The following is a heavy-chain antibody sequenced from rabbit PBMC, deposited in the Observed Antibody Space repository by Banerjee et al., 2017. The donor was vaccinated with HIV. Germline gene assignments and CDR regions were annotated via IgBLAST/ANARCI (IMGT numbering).Heavy chain of an antibody. J-gene: IGHJ6*01. CDR3: ARDTGSSFSSYGMDL. V-gene: IGHV1S45*01. CDR1: GFDFSSNA. CDR2: IAAGSSGST. D-gene: IGHD8-1*01. Sequence: QEQLVESGGGLVQPEGSLTLTCTASGFDFSSNAMCWVRQAPGKGLEWIACIAAGSSGSTWYASWAKGRFTISKTSSTTVTLQMTSLTAADTATYFCARDTGSSFSSYGMDLWGPGTLVTVS.